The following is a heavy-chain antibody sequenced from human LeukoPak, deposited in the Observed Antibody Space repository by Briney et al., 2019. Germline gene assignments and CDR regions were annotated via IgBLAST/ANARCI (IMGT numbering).Heavy chain of an antibody. V-gene: IGHV4-34*01. J-gene: IGHJ5*02. CDR2: INHSGNT. Sequence: SETLSLTCAVYGGSFSGYYWSWIRQPPGKGLEWIGEINHSGNTNYNPSLKSRVTIPVDTSKNQFSLKLSSVTAADTAVYYCARQGGLLVVFFDPWGQGTLVTVSS. CDR1: GGSFSGYY. D-gene: IGHD2-15*01. CDR3: ARQGGLLVVFFDP.